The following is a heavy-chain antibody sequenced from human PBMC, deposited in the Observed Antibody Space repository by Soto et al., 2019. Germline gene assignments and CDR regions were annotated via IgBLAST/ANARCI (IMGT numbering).Heavy chain of an antibody. V-gene: IGHV1-18*01. D-gene: IGHD3-16*01. Sequence: QVQLVQSASEVMKPGASVKVSCKASGYTFIRYGITWVRQAPGQRLEWMGWISPYNDQTIYAQKLQGRVTMTADTSTRTVYMQLGSLKSDDTAVYYCARGGYYDNVWGKLSHYGLDVWGQGTSVTVSS. CDR2: ISPYNDQT. J-gene: IGHJ6*02. CDR3: ARGGYYDNVWGKLSHYGLDV. CDR1: GYTFIRYG.